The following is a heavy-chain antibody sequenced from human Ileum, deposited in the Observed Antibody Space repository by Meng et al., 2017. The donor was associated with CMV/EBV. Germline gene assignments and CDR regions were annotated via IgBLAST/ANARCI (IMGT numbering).Heavy chain of an antibody. V-gene: IGHV4-61*01. CDR3: AREIAEAGYYYYGRDV. Sequence: GSLRLSCTVSGGSVSSGSYYWSWIRQSPGKGLEWIGYIYYSGSTNYNPSLKSRVTISVDTSKNQFSLKLRSVTAADTAVYYCAREIAEAGYYYYGRDVWGQGTTVTVSS. D-gene: IGHD6-13*01. J-gene: IGHJ6*02. CDR1: GGSVSSGSYY. CDR2: IYYSGST.